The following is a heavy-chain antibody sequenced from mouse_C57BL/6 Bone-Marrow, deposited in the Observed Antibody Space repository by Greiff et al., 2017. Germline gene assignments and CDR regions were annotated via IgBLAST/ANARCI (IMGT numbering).Heavy chain of an antibody. CDR2: IYPGDGDT. V-gene: IGHV1-82*01. J-gene: IGHJ1*03. CDR1: GYAFSSSW. CDR3: ARRTVVGRYFDV. Sequence: QVHVKQSGPELVKPGASVKISCKASGYAFSSSWMNWVKQRPGKGLEWIGRIYPGDGDTNYNGKFKGKATLTADKSSSTAYMQLSSLTSEDSAVYFCARRTVVGRYFDVWGTGTTVTVSS. D-gene: IGHD1-1*01.